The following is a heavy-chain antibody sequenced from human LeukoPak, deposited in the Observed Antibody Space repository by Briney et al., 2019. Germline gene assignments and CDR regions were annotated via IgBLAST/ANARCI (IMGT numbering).Heavy chain of an antibody. CDR2: IYYSGST. Sequence: SETLSLTCTVSGGSISSYYWSWIRQPPGKGLEWIGYIYYSGSTNYNPSLKSRVAISVDTSKNQFSLKLSSVTAADTAVHYCAGQVGAAAEKDYWGQGTLVTVPS. J-gene: IGHJ4*02. CDR1: GGSISSYY. V-gene: IGHV4-59*08. CDR3: AGQVGAAAEKDY. D-gene: IGHD6-13*01.